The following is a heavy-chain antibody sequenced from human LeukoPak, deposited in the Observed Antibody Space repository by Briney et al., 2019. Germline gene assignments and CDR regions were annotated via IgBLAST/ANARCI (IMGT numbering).Heavy chain of an antibody. D-gene: IGHD4-17*01. CDR1: GGSFSGYY. CDR3: APRPATVTTFDWFDP. J-gene: IGHJ5*02. V-gene: IGHV4-34*01. Sequence: PSETLSLTCAVYGGSFSGYYWSWIRQPPGKGLEWIGEINHSGSTNYNPSLKSRVTISVDTSKNQFSLKLSSVTAADTAVYYCAPRPATVTTFDWFDPWGQGTLVTVSS. CDR2: INHSGST.